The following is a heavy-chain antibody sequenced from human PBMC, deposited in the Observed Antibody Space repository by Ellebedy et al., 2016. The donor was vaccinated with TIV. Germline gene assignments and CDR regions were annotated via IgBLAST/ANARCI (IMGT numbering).Heavy chain of an antibody. J-gene: IGHJ4*02. CDR2: ISGSSSTI. CDR3: ARLGYSSGWYIGYFDY. Sequence: GESLKISCAASGSTFSSYAVNWVRQAPGKGLEWVSYISGSSSTIYYADSVKGRFTISRDNAKNSLYLQMNSLRVEDTALYYCARLGYSSGWYIGYFDYWGQGTLVTVSS. V-gene: IGHV3-48*01. CDR1: GSTFSSYA. D-gene: IGHD6-19*01.